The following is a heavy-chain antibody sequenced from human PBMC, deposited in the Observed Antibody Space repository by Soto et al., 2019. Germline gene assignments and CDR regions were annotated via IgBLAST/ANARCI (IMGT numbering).Heavy chain of an antibody. Sequence: GGSLRLSCVASGLTFKNYDMHWVRQPPGRGLEWQATVSRDATQDFYAESLQGRFAISRDNAKNSVYLQLNSLRAEDTGIYFCVKGYCGISWPRYGPAKQFDSWGPGTLVTVSS. J-gene: IGHJ4*02. CDR2: VSRDATQD. D-gene: IGHD2-21*01. CDR1: GLTFKNYD. V-gene: IGHV3-30*09. CDR3: VKGYCGISWPRYGPAKQFDS.